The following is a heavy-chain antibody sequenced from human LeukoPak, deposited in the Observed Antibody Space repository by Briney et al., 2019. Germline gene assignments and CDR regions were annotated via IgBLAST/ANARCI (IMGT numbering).Heavy chain of an antibody. CDR2: ISSNGGST. D-gene: IGHD1-26*01. CDR1: GFTFSSYA. V-gene: IGHV3-64*01. J-gene: IGHJ6*02. Sequence: GGSLRLSCAASGFTFSSYAMHWVRQAPGKGLEYVSAISSNGGSTYYANSVKGRFTISRDNSKNTLYLQMGSLRAGDMAVYYCARDPSTVGYYYYYGMDVWGQGTTVTVSS. CDR3: ARDPSTVGYYYYYGMDV.